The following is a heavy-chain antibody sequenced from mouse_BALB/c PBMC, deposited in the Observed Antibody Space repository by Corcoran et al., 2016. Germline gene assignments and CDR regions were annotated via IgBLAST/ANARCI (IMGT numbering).Heavy chain of an antibody. CDR1: GYTFTDYN. Sequence: EVQLQQFGAELVKPGASVKISCKASGYTFTDYNMDWVKQSHGKSLEWIGVINPTYDSTSYNQKFKGKATLTVDKSSSTAYMELRSLTSEDTAVYYCARSGYGNYVRHFDCWGRGTTLTVSS. V-gene: IGHV1-18*01. CDR2: INPTYDST. J-gene: IGHJ2*01. CDR3: ARSGYGNYVRHFDC. D-gene: IGHD2-10*02.